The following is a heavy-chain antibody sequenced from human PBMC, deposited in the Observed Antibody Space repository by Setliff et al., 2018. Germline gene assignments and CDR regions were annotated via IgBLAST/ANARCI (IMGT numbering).Heavy chain of an antibody. CDR1: GASINSSTFF. CDR3: ARESRFGYSGYDCAFDY. V-gene: IGHV4-39*02. J-gene: IGHJ4*02. D-gene: IGHD5-12*01. Sequence: SETLSLTCIVSGASINSSTFFWGWIRQPPGKGLEWIGSIYYSGTTYYNPSVRSRVTISVDMSKNQFSLNVDSVTAADTAVYYCARESRFGYSGYDCAFDYWGQGMLVTVSS. CDR2: IYYSGTT.